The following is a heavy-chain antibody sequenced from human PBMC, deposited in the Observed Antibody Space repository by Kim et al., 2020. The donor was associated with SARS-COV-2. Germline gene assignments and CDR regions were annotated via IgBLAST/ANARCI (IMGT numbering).Heavy chain of an antibody. V-gene: IGHV3-23*01. CDR2: ISGSGGST. CDR3: AKDANYDFWSEYYYYMDV. Sequence: GVSLRLSCAASGFTFSSYVMSWVRQAPGKGLEWVSAISGSGGSTYYADSVKGRFTISRDNSKNTLYLQMNSLRAEDTAVYYCAKDANYDFWSEYYYYMDVWGKGTTVTVSS. CDR1: GFTFSSYV. D-gene: IGHD3-3*01. J-gene: IGHJ6*03.